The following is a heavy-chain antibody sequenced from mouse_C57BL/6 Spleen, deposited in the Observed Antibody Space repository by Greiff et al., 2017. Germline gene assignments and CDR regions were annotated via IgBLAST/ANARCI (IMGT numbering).Heavy chain of an antibody. CDR2: INPYNGGT. CDR3: ARDDGYPFAD. CDR1: GYTFTDYY. V-gene: IGHV1-19*01. Sequence: VQLQQSGPVLVKPGASVKMSCKASGYTFTDYYMNWVKQSHGKSLEWIGVINPYNGGTSYNQKFKGKATLTVDKSSSPAYMERNRLTAEDSAVYYCARDDGYPFADWGQGTLVTVSA. D-gene: IGHD2-3*01. J-gene: IGHJ3*01.